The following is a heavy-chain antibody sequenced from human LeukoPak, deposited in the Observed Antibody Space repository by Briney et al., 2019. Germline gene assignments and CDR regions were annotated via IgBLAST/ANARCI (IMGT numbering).Heavy chain of an antibody. Sequence: GGSLRLSCAASGFTFSSYGMHWVRQDPGKGLEWVAVISYDGSNKYYADSVKGRFTISRDNSKNTLYLQMNSLRAEDTAVYYCAKALKGGPFDYWGQGTLVTVSS. J-gene: IGHJ4*02. CDR2: ISYDGSNK. D-gene: IGHD3-16*01. CDR3: AKALKGGPFDY. CDR1: GFTFSSYG. V-gene: IGHV3-30*18.